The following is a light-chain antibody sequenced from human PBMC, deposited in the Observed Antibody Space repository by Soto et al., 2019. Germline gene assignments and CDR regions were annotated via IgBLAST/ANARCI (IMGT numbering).Light chain of an antibody. CDR1: TGAVTSSYY. J-gene: IGLJ3*02. V-gene: IGLV7-43*01. Sequence: QTVVTQQPSLTVSPGGTVTLTCASNTGAVTSSYYPNWFQQKPGQAPRALIYNASNRPSWTPARFSGSLRGDKAALTLSGVQPEDEADYYCLLKCGDTWVFGGGTKLTVL. CDR2: NAS. CDR3: LLKCGDTWV.